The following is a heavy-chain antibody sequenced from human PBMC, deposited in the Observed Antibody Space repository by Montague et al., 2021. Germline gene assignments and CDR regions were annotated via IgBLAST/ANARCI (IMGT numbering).Heavy chain of an antibody. Sequence: SLRLSCAASGFIFSNYAMSWVRLAPGEGLEWVSLIGGTSGVTTYADSVKSRFTISRGNSKSTLWLQLNSLRAEDTGVYYCANSGGGGGSPRWAYWGQGTLVTVSS. CDR2: IGGTSGVT. J-gene: IGHJ4*02. CDR1: GFIFSNYA. D-gene: IGHD2-21*01. V-gene: IGHV3-23*01. CDR3: ANSGGGGGSPRWAY.